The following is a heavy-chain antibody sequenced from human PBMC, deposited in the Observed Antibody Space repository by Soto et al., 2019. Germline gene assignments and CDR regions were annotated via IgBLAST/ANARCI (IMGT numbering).Heavy chain of an antibody. CDR3: AKRGRDFRDCRGGTCSPAAFDY. V-gene: IGHV3-53*02. Sequence: EVHLVETGGDLILPGGSLRLSCSTSVFNVSSSYMSWVRQAPGKGLEWVSSIYSDGTTDYADSVKGRFTISRDSSRNTVYLQMNSLRAEDTAVYYCAKRGRDFRDCRGGTCSPAAFDYWGQGTLVTVSS. CDR1: VFNVSSSY. J-gene: IGHJ4*02. D-gene: IGHD2-15*01. CDR2: IYSDGTT.